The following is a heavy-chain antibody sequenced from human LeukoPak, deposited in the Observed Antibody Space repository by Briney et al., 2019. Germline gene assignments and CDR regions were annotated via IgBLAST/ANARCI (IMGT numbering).Heavy chain of an antibody. J-gene: IGHJ1*01. D-gene: IGHD1-26*01. V-gene: IGHV3-30-3*01. Sequence: GRSLRLSCAASGFTFSSYAMHWVRQAPGKGLEWVAVISYDGSNKYYADSVKGRFTISRDNSKNTLYLQMNSLRAEDTAVYYCAREGSRVGATKGFQHWARAPWSPSPQ. CDR1: GFTFSSYA. CDR2: ISYDGSNK. CDR3: AREGSRVGATKGFQH.